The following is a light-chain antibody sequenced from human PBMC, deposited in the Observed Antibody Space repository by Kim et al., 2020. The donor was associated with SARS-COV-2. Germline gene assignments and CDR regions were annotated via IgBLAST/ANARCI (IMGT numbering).Light chain of an antibody. CDR3: QSYDNTNVI. CDR1: GGRIAGNF. J-gene: IGLJ2*01. V-gene: IGLV6-57*03. Sequence: GKPVTIPCTRSGGRIAGNFLQCYQTRPNSAAATVIYDGDQRPSGVPDRFSGSIDSSSNSASLTISGLSADDEADYYCQSYDNTNVIFGGGTQLTVL. CDR2: DGD.